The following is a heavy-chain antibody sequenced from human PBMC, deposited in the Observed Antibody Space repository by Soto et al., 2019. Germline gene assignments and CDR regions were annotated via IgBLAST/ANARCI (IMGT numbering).Heavy chain of an antibody. Sequence: GGSLRLSCAASGFTFSNYGMHWVRQAPGKGLEWVAIIWYDGSNDYYVDSVKGRFTISRDNSKNTLSLQMNSLRAEDTAVYYCARDRWEFQLFYYGLDVWGQGTTVTVSS. CDR3: ARDRWEFQLFYYGLDV. CDR1: GFTFSNYG. D-gene: IGHD1-26*01. V-gene: IGHV3-33*01. CDR2: IWYDGSND. J-gene: IGHJ6*02.